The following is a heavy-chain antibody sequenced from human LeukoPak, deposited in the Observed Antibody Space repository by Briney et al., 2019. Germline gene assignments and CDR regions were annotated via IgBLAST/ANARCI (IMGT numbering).Heavy chain of an antibody. D-gene: IGHD3-10*01. V-gene: IGHV3-48*03. J-gene: IGHJ4*02. CDR3: ASFSHYYGSGSYYGYFDY. CDR2: ISSSGTAI. Sequence: GGSLRLSCAASGFTFSSYEMNWVRQAPGKGLEWVSYISSSGTAIYYADSVKGRFTISRDNAKNSLYLQMNSLRAEDTAVYYCASFSHYYGSGSYYGYFDYWGQGTLVTVSS. CDR1: GFTFSSYE.